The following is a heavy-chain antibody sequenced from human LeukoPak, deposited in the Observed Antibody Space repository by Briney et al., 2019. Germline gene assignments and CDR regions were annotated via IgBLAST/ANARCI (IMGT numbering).Heavy chain of an antibody. J-gene: IGHJ3*02. Sequence: SETLSLTCTVSGGSISSSSYYWGWIRQPPGKGLEWIGSIYYSGSTYYNPSLKSRVTISVDTSKNQFSLKLSSVTAADTAVYYCARGRYYYDSSGSYAFDIWGQGPMVTVSS. D-gene: IGHD3-22*01. CDR2: IYYSGST. CDR3: ARGRYYYDSSGSYAFDI. CDR1: GGSISSSSYY. V-gene: IGHV4-39*07.